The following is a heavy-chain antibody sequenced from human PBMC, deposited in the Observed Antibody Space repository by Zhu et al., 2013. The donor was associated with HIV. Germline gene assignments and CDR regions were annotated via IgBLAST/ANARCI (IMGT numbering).Heavy chain of an antibody. CDR2: INPNSGGT. CDR3: ARVPTDSSGWLDFDY. J-gene: IGHJ4*02. D-gene: IGHD6-19*01. Sequence: QVQLVQSGAEVKKPGASVKVSCKASGYTFTGYYMHWVRQAPGQGLEWMGWINPNSGGTNYAQKFQGWVTMTRDTSISTAYMELSRLRSDDTAVYYCARVPTDSSGWLDFDYWGQGTLVTVSS. V-gene: IGHV1-2*04. CDR1: GYTFTGYY.